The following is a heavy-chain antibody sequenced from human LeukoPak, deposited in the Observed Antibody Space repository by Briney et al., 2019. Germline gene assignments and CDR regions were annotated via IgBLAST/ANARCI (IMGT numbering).Heavy chain of an antibody. Sequence: SETLSLTCTVSGGSISSYYWSWIRQPAGKGLEWIGRIYTSGSTNYNPSLKSRVTMSVDTSKNQFSLKLSSVTAADTAVYYCARLGYSYAQGAFDIWGQGTMVTVSS. V-gene: IGHV4-4*07. D-gene: IGHD5-18*01. CDR1: GGSISSYY. CDR2: IYTSGST. J-gene: IGHJ3*02. CDR3: ARLGYSYAQGAFDI.